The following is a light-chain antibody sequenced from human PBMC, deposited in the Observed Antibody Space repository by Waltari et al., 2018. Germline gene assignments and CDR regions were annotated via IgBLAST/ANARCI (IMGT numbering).Light chain of an antibody. CDR1: QNISTF. CDR3: QQLSSYPRFT. CDR2: STS. J-gene: IGKJ3*01. V-gene: IGKV1-9*01. Sequence: DVQLTQTPSFVSASVGARVTITCRASQNISTFVAWYHQKPGKDPKLLLYSTSTLQSGGPSSFSSSGSATEVSIIISSLQAEDVATDYCQQLSSYPRFTFGPGTKVDIK.